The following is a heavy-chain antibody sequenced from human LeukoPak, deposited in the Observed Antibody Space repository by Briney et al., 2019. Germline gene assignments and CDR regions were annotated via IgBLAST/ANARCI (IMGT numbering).Heavy chain of an antibody. CDR3: AKLPEVVVVVIFGEN. J-gene: IGHJ4*02. CDR1: GFTVSNNY. V-gene: IGHV3-53*01. D-gene: IGHD3-22*01. CDR2: LYTGGST. Sequence: GGSLRLSCAASGFTVSNNYMSWVRQAPGKGLEWVSVLYTGGSTYYADSVKGRFIISRDNSKNTLYLQMNSLRAEDTAVYYCAKLPEVVVVVIFGENWGQGTLVTVSS.